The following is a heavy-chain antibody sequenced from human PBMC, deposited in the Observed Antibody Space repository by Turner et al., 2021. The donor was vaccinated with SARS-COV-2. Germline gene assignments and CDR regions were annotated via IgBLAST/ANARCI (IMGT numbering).Heavy chain of an antibody. J-gene: IGHJ4*02. D-gene: IGHD6-25*01. CDR1: GYTLPEIF. CDR3: ATDPLGWAGYDY. V-gene: IGHV1-24*01. CDR2: FDPEDRET. Sequence: QVQLVQSGAEMKKPGASVKVSCTVSGYTLPEIFIHWVRQAPGKGLEWMGGFDPEDRETIYAQKFQGRVTMTEDTSTDIAYMELSSLSSDDTAVYYCATDPLGWAGYDYWGQGTLVTVSS.